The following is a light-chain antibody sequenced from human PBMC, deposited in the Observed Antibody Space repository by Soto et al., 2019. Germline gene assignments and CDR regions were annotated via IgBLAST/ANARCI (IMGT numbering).Light chain of an antibody. Sequence: QSALTQPASVSGSPGQSITISCAGTSSDIGNYNYVSWYQQYPGKAPKLMIYDVSSPPSGVSSRFSGSKSGNTASLTISALQAEDEAEYYCTSYTTSSTLVFGGGTQLTVL. V-gene: IGLV2-14*01. CDR1: SSDIGNYNY. J-gene: IGLJ2*01. CDR3: TSYTTSSTLV. CDR2: DVS.